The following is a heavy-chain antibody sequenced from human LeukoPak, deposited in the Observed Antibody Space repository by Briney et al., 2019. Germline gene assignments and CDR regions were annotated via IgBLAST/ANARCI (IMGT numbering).Heavy chain of an antibody. Sequence: PGESLRLSCAVSGFTFSTYSMNWVRQAPGKGLEWVSYISSSSSTIYYADSVKGRFTISRDNAKNSLYLQMNSLRDEDTAVYYCAKDSDYYHSSGYYYAYFQHWGQGTLVTVSS. CDR1: GFTFSTYS. CDR2: ISSSSSTI. J-gene: IGHJ1*01. D-gene: IGHD3-22*01. V-gene: IGHV3-48*02. CDR3: AKDSDYYHSSGYYYAYFQH.